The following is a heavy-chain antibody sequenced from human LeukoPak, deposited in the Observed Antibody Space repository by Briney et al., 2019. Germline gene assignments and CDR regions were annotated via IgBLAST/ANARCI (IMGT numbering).Heavy chain of an antibody. V-gene: IGHV4-38-2*02. CDR2: IYHSGST. D-gene: IGHD6-19*01. CDR3: ARESYSSGWYVVDY. Sequence: SETLSLTCAVSGYSISSDYYWGWIRQPPGKGLEWIGSIYHSGSTYYNPSLKSRVTISVDTSKNQFSLKLSSVTAADTAVYYGARESYSSGWYVVDYWGQGTLVTVSS. CDR1: GYSISSDYY. J-gene: IGHJ4*02.